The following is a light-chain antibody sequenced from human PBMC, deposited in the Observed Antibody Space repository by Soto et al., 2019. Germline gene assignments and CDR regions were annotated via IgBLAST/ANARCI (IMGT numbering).Light chain of an antibody. CDR3: QQLYSHPLT. V-gene: IGKV1-39*01. J-gene: IGKJ4*01. CDR2: TAS. Sequence: DIQMTQSPSSLSASVGDRVTITCRASQSIRFYLNWYQQKPGKAPKLLIYTASNVQSGVPSRISGSGYGTDFSLTISNLQPEDFATYYCQQLYSHPLTFGGGTKVDIK. CDR1: QSIRFY.